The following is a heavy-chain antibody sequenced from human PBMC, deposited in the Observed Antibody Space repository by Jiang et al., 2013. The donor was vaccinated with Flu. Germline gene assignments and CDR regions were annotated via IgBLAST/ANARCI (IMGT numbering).Heavy chain of an antibody. D-gene: IGHD3-22*01. J-gene: IGHJ4*02. V-gene: IGHV4-61*01. CDR2: IYYSGST. CDR1: GGSVSSGSYY. CDR3: ARVSRDYYDSSGYYYGLGGYFDY. Sequence: LLKPSETLSLTCTVSGGSVSSGSYYWSWIRQPPGKGLEWIGYIYYSGSTNYNPSLKSRVTISVDTSKNQFSLKLSSVTAADTAVYYCARVSRDYYDSSGYYYGLGGYFDYWGQGTLVTVSS.